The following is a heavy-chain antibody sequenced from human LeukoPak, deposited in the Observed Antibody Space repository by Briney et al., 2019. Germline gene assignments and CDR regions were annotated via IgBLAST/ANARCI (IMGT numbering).Heavy chain of an antibody. CDR1: GFTFSSYS. CDR2: ISSSSSYI. Sequence: GGSLRLSCAASGFTFSSYSMNWVRQAPGKGLEWVSSISSSSSYIYYADSVKGRFTISRDNAKNSLYLQMNSLRAEDTAVYYCARSSRGYSGYDSLVFDYWGQGTLVTVSS. V-gene: IGHV3-21*01. CDR3: ARSSRGYSGYDSLVFDY. D-gene: IGHD5-12*01. J-gene: IGHJ4*02.